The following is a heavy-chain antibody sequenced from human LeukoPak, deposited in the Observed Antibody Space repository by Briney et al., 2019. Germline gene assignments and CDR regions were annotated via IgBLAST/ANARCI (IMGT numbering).Heavy chain of an antibody. V-gene: IGHV4-59*01. Sequence: PSETLSLTCTVSGGSISSYYWGWIRQPPGKGLEWIGYIYYSGSTNYNPSLKSRVTISVDTSKNQFSLKLSSVTAADTAVYYCAREGDSYGNWFDPWGQGTLVTVSS. D-gene: IGHD5-18*01. J-gene: IGHJ5*02. CDR2: IYYSGST. CDR1: GGSISSYY. CDR3: AREGDSYGNWFDP.